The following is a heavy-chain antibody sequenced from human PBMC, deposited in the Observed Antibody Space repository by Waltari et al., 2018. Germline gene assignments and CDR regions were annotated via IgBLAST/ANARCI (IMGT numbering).Heavy chain of an antibody. CDR2: IGTAGDT. V-gene: IGHV3-13*01. J-gene: IGHJ4*02. CDR3: ARRSRAVAGHFDY. CDR1: GFTFSSYD. Sequence: EVQLVESGGGLVQPGGSLRLSCAASGFTFSSYDMQWVPQATGKGLEWVSAIGTAGDTYYPGSVKGRFTISRENAKNSLYLQMNSLRAGDTAVYYCARRSRAVAGHFDYWGQGTLVTVSS. D-gene: IGHD6-19*01.